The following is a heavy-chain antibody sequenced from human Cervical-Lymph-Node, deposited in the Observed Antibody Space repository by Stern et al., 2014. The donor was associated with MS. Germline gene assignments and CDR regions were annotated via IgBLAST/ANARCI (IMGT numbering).Heavy chain of an antibody. D-gene: IGHD5-12*01. Sequence: QVQLQESGPGLVKPSETLSLTCTVSGGSISSYYWSWIRQPPGKGLEWIGYIYYSGSSNYNPSLKSRLTISVDTSKNQFSLKLSSVTAADTAVYYCAREGMVATDGAFDIWGQGTMVTVSS. CDR3: AREGMVATDGAFDI. J-gene: IGHJ3*02. CDR2: IYYSGSS. V-gene: IGHV4-59*01. CDR1: GGSISSYY.